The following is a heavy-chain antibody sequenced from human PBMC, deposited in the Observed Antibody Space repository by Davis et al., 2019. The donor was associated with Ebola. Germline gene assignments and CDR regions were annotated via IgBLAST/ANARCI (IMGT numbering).Heavy chain of an antibody. V-gene: IGHV4-34*10. CDR1: GASSSGYY. CDR2: IHDSGSS. D-gene: IGHD3-3*02. Sequence: SEILSSTCPAHGASSSGYYWSWIRQPPGKGLEWLGYIHDSGSSWFPPSLKSRIVMSMDRSKNQFSLTVNSVTAADTAVYFCARKSGIYKTGIFDYWGQGALVTVSS. CDR3: ARKSGIYKTGIFDY. J-gene: IGHJ4*02.